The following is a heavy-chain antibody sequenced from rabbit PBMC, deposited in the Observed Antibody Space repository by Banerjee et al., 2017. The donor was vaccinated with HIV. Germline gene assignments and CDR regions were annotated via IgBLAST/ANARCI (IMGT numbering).Heavy chain of an antibody. CDR1: GFSFGSGYW. CDR3: ARAINKYYYYLNF. V-gene: IGHV1S40*01. J-gene: IGHJ6*01. CDR2: IDTGSSGST. D-gene: IGHD4-1*01. Sequence: QSLEESGGDLVKPGASLTLTCTASGFSFGSGYWICWVRQAPGKGLEWSACIDTGSSGSTYYARWAKGRFTISRTSSTTVTLLMTSPTAADTATYFCARAINKYYYYLNFWGQGTLVTVS.